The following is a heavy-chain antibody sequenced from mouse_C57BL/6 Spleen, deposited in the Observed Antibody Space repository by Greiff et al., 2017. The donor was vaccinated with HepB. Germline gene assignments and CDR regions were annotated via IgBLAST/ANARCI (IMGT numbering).Heavy chain of an antibody. CDR2: IHPNSGST. Sequence: QVQLQQPGAELVKPGASVKLSCKASGYTFTSYWMHWVKQRPGQGLEWIGMIHPNSGSTNYNEKFKSKATLTVDKSSSTAYMQLSSLTSEDSAVYYCASRSYDYDWYFDVWGTGTTVTVSS. J-gene: IGHJ1*03. D-gene: IGHD2-4*01. V-gene: IGHV1-64*01. CDR1: GYTFTSYW. CDR3: ASRSYDYDWYFDV.